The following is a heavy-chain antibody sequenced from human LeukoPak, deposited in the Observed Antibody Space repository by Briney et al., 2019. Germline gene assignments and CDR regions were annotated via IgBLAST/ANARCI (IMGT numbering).Heavy chain of an antibody. CDR3: ASAHTGTWYAGGAFDI. CDR1: GGSISTYY. J-gene: IGHJ3*02. Sequence: SETLSLTCTVSGGSISTYYWSWIRQPPGMGLEWIGYIHYSGNTTHNPSLKSRVTISVDTSKNQFSLKLSSVTAADTAVYYCASAHTGTWYAGGAFDIWGQGTMVAVSS. D-gene: IGHD6-13*01. CDR2: IHYSGNT. V-gene: IGHV4-59*08.